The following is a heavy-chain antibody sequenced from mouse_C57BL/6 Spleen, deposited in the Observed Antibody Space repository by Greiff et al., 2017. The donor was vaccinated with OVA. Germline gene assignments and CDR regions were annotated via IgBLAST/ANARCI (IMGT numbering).Heavy chain of an antibody. CDR3: TRFSYGNYGYFDV. D-gene: IGHD2-1*01. CDR2: IDPETGGT. J-gene: IGHJ1*03. Sequence: QVQLQQSGAELVRPGASVTLSCKASGYTFTDYEMHWVKQTPVHGLEWIGAIDPETGGTAYNQKFKGKAILTADQSSSTAYMELRSLTSEDSAVYYCTRFSYGNYGYFDVWGTGTTVTVSS. CDR1: GYTFTDYE. V-gene: IGHV1-15*01.